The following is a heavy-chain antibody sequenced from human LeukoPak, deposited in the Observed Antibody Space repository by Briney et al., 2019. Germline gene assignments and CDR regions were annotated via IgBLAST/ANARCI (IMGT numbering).Heavy chain of an antibody. J-gene: IGHJ6*02. CDR3: ASLISGSWFPWYYYYGMDV. Sequence: SETLSLTCAVYGGSFSGYYWSWIRQSPGKGLEWIGEINHSGSTNYNPSLKSRVTISVDTSKNQFSLKLSSVTAADTAVYYCASLISGSWFPWYYYYGMDVWGQGTTVTVSS. V-gene: IGHV4-34*01. CDR2: INHSGST. CDR1: GGSFSGYY. D-gene: IGHD6-13*01.